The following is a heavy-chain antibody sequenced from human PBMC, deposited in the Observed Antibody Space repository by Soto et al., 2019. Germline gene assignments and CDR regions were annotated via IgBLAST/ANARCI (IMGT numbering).Heavy chain of an antibody. CDR1: GYSFTTYG. V-gene: IGHV1-69*13. CDR3: ARVSYLYSYGNYYFDY. J-gene: IGHJ4*02. D-gene: IGHD5-18*01. CDR2: IIPIFGTA. Sequence: QVQLVQSGAEVKKPGASVKVSCKASGYSFTTYGISWVRQAPGQGLEWMGGIIPIFGTANYAQKFQGRVTITADESTSKAYMELSSLRSEDTAVYYCARVSYLYSYGNYYFDYWGQGTLVTVSS.